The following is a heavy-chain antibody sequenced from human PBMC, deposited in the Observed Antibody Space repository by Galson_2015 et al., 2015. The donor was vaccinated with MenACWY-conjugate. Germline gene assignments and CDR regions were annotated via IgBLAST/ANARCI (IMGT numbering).Heavy chain of an antibody. D-gene: IGHD1-26*01. CDR2: INPGGSST. J-gene: IGHJ4*02. CDR3: AKTRGASFYFDS. V-gene: IGHV3-74*01. CDR1: GFIFNTYW. Sequence: SLRLSCAASGFIFNTYWMHWVRQAPGKGLVWVSRINPGGSSTTYADSVKDRFTISRDNAKNTLYLQMNSLRSEDTAVFYCAKTRGASFYFDSWGQGTLVTVSP.